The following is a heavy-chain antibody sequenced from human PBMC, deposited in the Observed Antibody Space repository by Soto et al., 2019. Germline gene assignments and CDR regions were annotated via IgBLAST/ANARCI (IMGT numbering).Heavy chain of an antibody. D-gene: IGHD3-22*01. CDR2: MNPNSGNT. Sequence: QVQLVQSGAEVKKPGASVKVSCKASGYTFTSYDINWVRQATGQGLEWMGWMNPNSGNTGYAQKFQGRITMTRYTSTSTAYTELMSLTSEQTDVYYCAGADYDHSSGYLLPCGYWGQGTLVTVSS. CDR1: GYTFTSYD. CDR3: AGADYDHSSGYLLPCGY. J-gene: IGHJ4*02. V-gene: IGHV1-8*01.